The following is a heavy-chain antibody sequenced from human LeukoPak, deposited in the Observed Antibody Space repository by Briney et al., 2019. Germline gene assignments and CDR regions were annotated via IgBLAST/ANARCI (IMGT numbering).Heavy chain of an antibody. CDR2: ISGNGDNT. Sequence: GGSLRLSCAASGVTLSTYAMNWVRQAPGKGLEWVSAISGNGDNTYYADSVKGRFTISRDNSKNTLYLQMNSLRAEDTALYYCAKGSYYDSSGTYYFDYWGQGTLVTVSS. CDR3: AKGSYYDSSGTYYFDY. J-gene: IGHJ4*02. D-gene: IGHD3-22*01. V-gene: IGHV3-23*01. CDR1: GVTLSTYA.